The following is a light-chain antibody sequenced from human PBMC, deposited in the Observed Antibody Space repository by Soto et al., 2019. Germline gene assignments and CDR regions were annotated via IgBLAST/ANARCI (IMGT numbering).Light chain of an antibody. CDR2: DVS. V-gene: IGLV2-14*01. J-gene: IGLJ1*01. Sequence: QSALTQPASVSGSPGQSITISCTGTSSAVGGYNYVSWYQQHPGKAPKFMIYDVSNRPSGVSNRFSGSKSGNTASLTISGLQAEDEADYYCSSYTTSNTRQIVFGTGTKVTVL. CDR3: SSYTTSNTRQIV. CDR1: SSAVGGYNY.